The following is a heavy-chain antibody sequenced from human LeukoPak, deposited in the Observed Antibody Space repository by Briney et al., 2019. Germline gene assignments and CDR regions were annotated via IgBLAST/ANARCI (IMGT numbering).Heavy chain of an antibody. Sequence: GGSLRLSCAVSGFTFSSYGMHWVRQAPGKGLEWVAVISNEGSNTYYADSLKGRFTISRDNSKNTLYLQINSLRAEDTAVYYCAKPTLPGCLIAAAGTCYMDVWGKGTTVTVSS. CDR1: GFTFSSYG. CDR2: ISNEGSNT. CDR3: AKPTLPGCLIAAAGTCYMDV. D-gene: IGHD6-13*01. V-gene: IGHV3-30*18. J-gene: IGHJ6*03.